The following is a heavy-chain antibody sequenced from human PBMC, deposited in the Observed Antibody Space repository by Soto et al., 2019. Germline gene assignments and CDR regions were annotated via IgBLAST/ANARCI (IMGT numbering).Heavy chain of an antibody. CDR1: GFTFTSSA. J-gene: IGHJ4*02. V-gene: IGHV1-58*01. CDR3: AAVEQEHQGIVGATSQDRLNDY. Sequence: SVKVSCKASGFTFTSSAVQWVRQARGQRLEWIGWIVVGSGNTNYAQKFQERVTITRDMSTSTAYMELSSLRSEDTAVYYCAAVEQEHQGIVGATSQDRLNDYWGQGTLVTVSS. D-gene: IGHD1-26*01. CDR2: IVVGSGNT.